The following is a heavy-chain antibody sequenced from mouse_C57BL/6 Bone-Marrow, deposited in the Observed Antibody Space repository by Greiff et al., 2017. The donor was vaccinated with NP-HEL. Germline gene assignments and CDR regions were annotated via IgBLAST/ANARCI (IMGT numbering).Heavy chain of an antibody. CDR1: GYSITSGYY. CDR2: ISYDGSN. D-gene: IGHD2-10*01. Sequence: ESGPGLVKPSQSLSLTCSVPGYSITSGYYWNWIRQFPGNKLEWMGYISYDGSNNYNPSLKNRISITRDTSKNQFFLKLNSVTTEDTATYYCARRSPLLFFDYWGQGTTLTVSS. CDR3: ARRSPLLFFDY. V-gene: IGHV3-6*01. J-gene: IGHJ2*01.